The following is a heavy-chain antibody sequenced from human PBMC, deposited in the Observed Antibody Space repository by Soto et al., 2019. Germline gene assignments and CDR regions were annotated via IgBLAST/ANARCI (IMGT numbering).Heavy chain of an antibody. Sequence: QVQLQQWGAGLLKPSETLSLTCAVSGGSFSGYYWSWIRQPPVKGLEWIGEINHSGSTNYNPSIKSRVTISVDTSKKQLTLKLSSVTAADTAVYYCATEDTIVVPAATPFDYWGKGTLVTVSS. V-gene: IGHV4-34*01. D-gene: IGHD2-2*01. CDR2: INHSGST. CDR3: ATEDTIVVPAATPFDY. CDR1: GGSFSGYY. J-gene: IGHJ4*02.